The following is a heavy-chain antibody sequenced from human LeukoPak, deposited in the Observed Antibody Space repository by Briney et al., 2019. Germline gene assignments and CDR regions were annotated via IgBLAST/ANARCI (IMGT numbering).Heavy chain of an antibody. V-gene: IGHV4-61*02. CDR3: ARQASHLGY. J-gene: IGHJ4*02. Sequence: SETLSLTCTVSGGSISSGSYYWSWIRQPAAKGLEWIGRIYTSGSTNYTPSLKSRVTISVDTSKNQLSLKLSSVTAADTAVYYCARQASHLGYWGQGTLVTVSS. D-gene: IGHD2-2*01. CDR2: IYTSGST. CDR1: GGSISSGSYY.